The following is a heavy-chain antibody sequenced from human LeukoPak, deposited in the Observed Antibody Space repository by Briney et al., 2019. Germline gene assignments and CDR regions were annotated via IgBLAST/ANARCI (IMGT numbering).Heavy chain of an antibody. J-gene: IGHJ5*02. CDR2: IYYSGST. CDR3: ARQCRSGYPNWFDP. Sequence: SQTLSLACTVSGGSISSGGYYWSWIRQHPRKGLEWIGYIYYSGSTYYNPSLKSRVTISVDTSKNQFSLTLSSVTAADTAVYYCARQCRSGYPNWFDPCGQGTLVTVSS. D-gene: IGHD3-22*01. V-gene: IGHV4-31*03. CDR1: GGSISSGGYY.